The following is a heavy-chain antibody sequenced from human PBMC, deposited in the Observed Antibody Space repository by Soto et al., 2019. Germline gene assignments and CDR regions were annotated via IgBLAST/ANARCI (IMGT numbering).Heavy chain of an antibody. V-gene: IGHV3-30*03. CDR3: ARDLPLYCRGDCNFDF. CDR2: ISYDGGER. J-gene: IGHJ4*02. D-gene: IGHD2-21*02. Sequence: GGSLRLSCGVSGFIFSRHGMHWVRQAPGKGLEWVTGISYDGGERFYADSVKGRFTISRDNSKNRLDLQMSSLRPEDTAVYYCARDLPLYCRGDCNFDFWGQGTLVTVSS. CDR1: GFIFSRHG.